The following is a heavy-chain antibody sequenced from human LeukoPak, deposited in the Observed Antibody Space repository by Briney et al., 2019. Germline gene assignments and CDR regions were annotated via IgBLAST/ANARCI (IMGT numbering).Heavy chain of an antibody. Sequence: GASVKVSCKASGYTFTGYYMHWVRQAPGQGLEWMGIINPSGGSTSYAQKFQGRVTMTRDMSTSTVYMELSSLRSEDTAVYYCAREGVPLELPFDYWGQGTLVTVSS. CDR2: INPSGGST. CDR1: GYTFTGYY. J-gene: IGHJ4*02. V-gene: IGHV1-46*01. CDR3: AREGVPLELPFDY. D-gene: IGHD1-7*01.